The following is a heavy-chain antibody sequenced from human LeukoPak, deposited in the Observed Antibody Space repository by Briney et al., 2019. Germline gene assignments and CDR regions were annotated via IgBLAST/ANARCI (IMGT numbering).Heavy chain of an antibody. J-gene: IGHJ4*02. V-gene: IGHV4-59*01. D-gene: IGHD3-22*01. Sequence: SETLSLTCTVPGGSLGTYYWTWIRQPPGKGLECIGYISYTGSTNYNPSLMSRVTMSADTSKNQFSLKLTSVTAADTAMYYCARDRRWYYDSSGYLDYWGQGILVTVSS. CDR3: ARDRRWYYDSSGYLDY. CDR2: ISYTGST. CDR1: GGSLGTYY.